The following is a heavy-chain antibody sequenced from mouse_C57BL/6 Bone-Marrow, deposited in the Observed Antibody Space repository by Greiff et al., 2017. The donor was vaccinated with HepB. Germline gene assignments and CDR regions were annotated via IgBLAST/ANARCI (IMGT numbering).Heavy chain of an antibody. J-gene: IGHJ2*01. CDR3: ARDNYYGSSYGDY. Sequence: VKLQQPGAELVMPGASVKLSCKASGYTFTSYWMHWVKQRPGQGLEWIGEIDPSDSYTNYNQKFKGKSTLTVDKSSSTAYMQLSSLTSEDSAVYYCARDNYYGSSYGDYWGQGTTLTVSS. CDR1: GYTFTSYW. D-gene: IGHD1-1*01. V-gene: IGHV1-69*01. CDR2: IDPSDSYT.